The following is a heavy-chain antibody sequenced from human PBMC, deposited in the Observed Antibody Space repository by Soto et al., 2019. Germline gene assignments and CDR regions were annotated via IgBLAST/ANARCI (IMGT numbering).Heavy chain of an antibody. V-gene: IGHV3-74*01. Sequence: GGSLRLSCAASGFTFSSYWMHWVRQAPGKGLVWVSRINSDGSSTSYADSVKGRFTISRDNAKNKLYLQMNSLRAEDTTMYYWERNYDYWSCSPLYWGQGTLVTVSS. J-gene: IGHJ4*01. CDR3: ERNYDYWSCSPLY. CDR1: GFTFSSYW. CDR2: INSDGSST. D-gene: IGHD3-3*01.